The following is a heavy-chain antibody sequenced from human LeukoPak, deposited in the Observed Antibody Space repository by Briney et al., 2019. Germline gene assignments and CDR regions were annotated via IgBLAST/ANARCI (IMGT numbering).Heavy chain of an antibody. V-gene: IGHV3-15*01. CDR3: TTKIITMNYAVDY. Sequence: GGSLRLSCAASGFTFSNAWMSWVRQAPGKGLEWVGRIKSKTDGGTTDYAAPVKGRFTISRDDSKNTLYLQMNSLKTEDTAVCYCTTKIITMNYAVDYWGQGTLVTVSS. CDR2: IKSKTDGGTT. J-gene: IGHJ4*02. D-gene: IGHD3-22*01. CDR1: GFTFSNAW.